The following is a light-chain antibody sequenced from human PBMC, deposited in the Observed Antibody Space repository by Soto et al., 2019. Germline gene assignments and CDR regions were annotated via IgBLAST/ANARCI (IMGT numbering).Light chain of an antibody. CDR1: QSVSNN. Sequence: EIMMTQSPATLSVSPGERATLSCRASQSVSNNLAWYQQKPGQAPRLLIYYASTRATGIPARFSGSVSGTDFTLTISSLQSEDFALYYCQQYNNWPPITFGQGTRLEIK. CDR2: YAS. V-gene: IGKV3-15*01. CDR3: QQYNNWPPIT. J-gene: IGKJ5*01.